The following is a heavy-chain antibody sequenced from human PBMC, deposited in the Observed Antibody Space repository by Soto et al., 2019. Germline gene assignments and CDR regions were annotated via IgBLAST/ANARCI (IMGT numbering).Heavy chain of an antibody. CDR2: INSDGTRK. V-gene: IGHV3-74*01. CDR3: ARAGHMNTPTPLGWFDS. Sequence: DVQLVESGGGLVQPGGSLRLSCAASGFTFSNYWMHWVRQGPGQGLEWVSRINSDGTRKNHAESVKGRLTISRDNAKKTLYLQMNSLTADDTAVYYCARAGHMNTPTPLGWFDSWGQGTLVSVSS. J-gene: IGHJ5*01. D-gene: IGHD3-16*01. CDR1: GFTFSNYW.